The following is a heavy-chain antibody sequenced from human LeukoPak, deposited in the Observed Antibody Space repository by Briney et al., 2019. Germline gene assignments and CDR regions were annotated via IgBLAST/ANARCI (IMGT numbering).Heavy chain of an antibody. V-gene: IGHV3-23*01. J-gene: IGHJ4*02. CDR1: GFTFSAYA. Sequence: GGSLRLSCATTGFTFSAYAMSWVRQAPEKGLEWVATITGAGDATYHAASVMGRFTVSRDNSKNTLSLQMGSLRGEDTAVYYCAKSWGSGTYTFDYWGQGILVTVSS. CDR2: ITGAGDAT. CDR3: AKSWGSGTYTFDY. D-gene: IGHD3-10*01.